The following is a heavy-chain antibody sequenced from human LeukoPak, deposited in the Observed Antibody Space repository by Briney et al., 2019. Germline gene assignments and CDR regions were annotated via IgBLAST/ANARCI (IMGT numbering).Heavy chain of an antibody. Sequence: SETLSLTCTVSGASISSSRHYWGWLRPPPGGGLEWIGSIYYSGITYYNPSLKIRVTISVDTSKNQFALKLSSVTAADTAVYHCARHIGYSNPLDYWGQGTLVTGSS. CDR3: ARHIGYSNPLDY. CDR2: IYYSGIT. V-gene: IGHV4-39*01. D-gene: IGHD6-13*01. J-gene: IGHJ4*02. CDR1: GASISSSRHY.